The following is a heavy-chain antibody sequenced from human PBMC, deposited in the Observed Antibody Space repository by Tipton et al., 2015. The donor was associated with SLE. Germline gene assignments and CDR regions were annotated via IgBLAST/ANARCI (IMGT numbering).Heavy chain of an antibody. CDR2: INSDGSST. D-gene: IGHD4-17*01. V-gene: IGHV3-74*01. CDR1: GFTFSSYW. CDR3: AKGPVGGDYEGIWYFDL. Sequence: SLRLSCAASGFTFSSYWMHWVRQAPGKGLVWVSRINSDGSSTSYADSVKGRFTISRDNSKNTLYLQMNSLRAEDTAVYYCAKGPVGGDYEGIWYFDLWGRGTLVTVSS. J-gene: IGHJ2*01.